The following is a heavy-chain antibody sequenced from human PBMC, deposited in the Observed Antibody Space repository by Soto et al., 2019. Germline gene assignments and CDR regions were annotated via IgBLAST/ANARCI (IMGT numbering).Heavy chain of an antibody. J-gene: IGHJ4*02. CDR1: GYTFTSYG. D-gene: IGHD3-10*01. V-gene: IGHV1-58*02. CDR2: IVVGSGNT. Sequence: GASVKVSCKASGYTFTSYGISWVRQAPGQGLEWMGWIVVGSGNTNYAQKFQERVTITRDMSTSTAYMELSSLRSEDTAVYYCAGGSGSYVFDYWGQGTLVTVSS. CDR3: AGGSGSYVFDY.